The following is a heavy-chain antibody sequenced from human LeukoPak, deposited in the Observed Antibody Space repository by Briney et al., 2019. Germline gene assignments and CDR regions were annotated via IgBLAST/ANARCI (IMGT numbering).Heavy chain of an antibody. D-gene: IGHD3-10*01. CDR3: ARGITMVRGNNWFDP. CDR2: ISSSGSTI. Sequence: WGSLRLSCAASGFTFSSYEMNWVRQAPGKGLEWVSYISSSGSTIYYADSVKGRFTISRDNAKNSLYLQMNSLRAEDTAVYYCARGITMVRGNNWFDPWGQGTLVTVSS. V-gene: IGHV3-48*03. J-gene: IGHJ5*02. CDR1: GFTFSSYE.